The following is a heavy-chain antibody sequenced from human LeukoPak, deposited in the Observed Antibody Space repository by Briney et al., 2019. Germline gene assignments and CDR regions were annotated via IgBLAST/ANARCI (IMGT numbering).Heavy chain of an antibody. CDR1: GFTLSSYS. D-gene: IGHD1-26*01. J-gene: IGHJ4*02. Sequence: GRSLRLSCAASGFTLSSYSMNWVRQAPGKGLEWVSSISSSSSYIYYADSVKGRFTISRDNAKNSLYLQMNSLRAEDTAVYYCARVRYSGSYPDDYWGQGTLVTVSS. V-gene: IGHV3-21*01. CDR2: ISSSSSYI. CDR3: ARVRYSGSYPDDY.